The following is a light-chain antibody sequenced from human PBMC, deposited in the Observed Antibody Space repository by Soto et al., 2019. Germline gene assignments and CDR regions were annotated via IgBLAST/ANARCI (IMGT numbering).Light chain of an antibody. J-gene: IGKJ3*01. CDR2: VAS. CDR1: QSISSRY. CDR3: QQYGSSPLFT. Sequence: EIVLTQSPGTLSLSPGERATLSCRASQSISSRYLAWYQQKHGQAPRLLIYVASSRATGIPDRFSGSGSGTDFTLTISRLEPEDFAVYYCQQYGSSPLFTFGPGTKVDIK. V-gene: IGKV3-20*01.